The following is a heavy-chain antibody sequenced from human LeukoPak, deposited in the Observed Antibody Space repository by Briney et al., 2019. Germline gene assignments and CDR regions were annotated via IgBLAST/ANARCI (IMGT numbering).Heavy chain of an antibody. V-gene: IGHV3-23*01. CDR2: ISGSGGST. CDR3: AKDLTYATRGYYYYMGV. Sequence: TGGSLRLSCAASGFTFSSYAMSWVRQAPGKGLEWVSAISGSGGSTYYADSVKGRFTISRDNSKNTLYLQMNSLRAEDTAVYYCAKDLTYATRGYYYYMGVWGKGTTVTVSS. D-gene: IGHD2-8*01. CDR1: GFTFSSYA. J-gene: IGHJ6*03.